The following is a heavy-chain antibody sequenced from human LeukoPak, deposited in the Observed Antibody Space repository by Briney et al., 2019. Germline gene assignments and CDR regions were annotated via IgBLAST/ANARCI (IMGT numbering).Heavy chain of an antibody. Sequence: GGSLRLSCAASGFTCSSYGMHWVRQAPGKGLEWVAFIRYDGSNKYYADSVKGRFTISRDNSKNTLYLQMNSPRAEDTAFYFSSRRPHTRLRYFDWLPTPYFDYWGQGTLVTVSS. CDR3: SRRPHTRLRYFDWLPTPYFDY. V-gene: IGHV3-30*02. CDR1: GFTCSSYG. D-gene: IGHD3-9*01. J-gene: IGHJ4*02. CDR2: IRYDGSNK.